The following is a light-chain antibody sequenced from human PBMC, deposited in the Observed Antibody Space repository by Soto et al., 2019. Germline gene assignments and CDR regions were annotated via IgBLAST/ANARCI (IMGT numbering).Light chain of an antibody. CDR2: GDN. CDR1: SSNIGAGYD. Sequence: QSVLTQPPSVSGAPGQRVTISCTGRSSNIGAGYDVHWYQQLRGAAPKVLIFGDNNRPSGVPDRFSGSKSGTSASLAITGLQAEDEADYYCQSYDSRLSGSVFGGGTQLTVL. J-gene: IGLJ3*02. V-gene: IGLV1-40*01. CDR3: QSYDSRLSGSV.